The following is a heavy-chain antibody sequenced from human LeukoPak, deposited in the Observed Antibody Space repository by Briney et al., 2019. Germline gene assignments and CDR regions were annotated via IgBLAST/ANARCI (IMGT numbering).Heavy chain of an antibody. CDR2: ISGYNGNT. CDR3: ARVYLGIYYDGSPSPFDY. J-gene: IGHJ4*02. D-gene: IGHD3-22*01. V-gene: IGHV1-18*01. Sequence: ASVKVSCKASGYTFTSYAVIRVRQVPGQGLEWMGWISGYNGNTKSSQSLQDRVIMTTDTSTRTAYMELRSLRPDDTAVYYCARVYLGIYYDGSPSPFDYWGQGTLVTVSS. CDR1: GYTFTSYA.